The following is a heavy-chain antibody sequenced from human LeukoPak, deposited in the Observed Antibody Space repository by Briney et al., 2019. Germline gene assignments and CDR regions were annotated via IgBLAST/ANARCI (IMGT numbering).Heavy chain of an antibody. D-gene: IGHD3-9*01. V-gene: IGHV1-18*04. CDR3: ARGGYYDILTGYETDDVFDI. Sequence: ASVKVSCKASGYTFTRYTITWVRQAPGQGPEWMGRISPYNGNTNYEQKLQGGVTMSTDTPTKTVYMELRSLRSDDTAVYYCARGGYYDILTGYETDDVFDIWGQGTMVTVSS. CDR2: ISPYNGNT. J-gene: IGHJ3*02. CDR1: GYTFTRYT.